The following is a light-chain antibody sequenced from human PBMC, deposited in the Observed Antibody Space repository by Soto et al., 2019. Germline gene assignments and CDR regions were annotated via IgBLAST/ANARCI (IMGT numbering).Light chain of an antibody. CDR1: QSVSSSY. CDR2: GAS. J-gene: IGKJ5*01. Sequence: EIVMTHSPATLSVSPGERATLSFSSSQSVSSSYLAWYQQKPGQAPSLLIYGASRRATGIPDRFSGSGSGTDFTLTISRLEPEDFAVYYCQQYDSSPITFGQGTRLEIK. V-gene: IGKV3-20*01. CDR3: QQYDSSPIT.